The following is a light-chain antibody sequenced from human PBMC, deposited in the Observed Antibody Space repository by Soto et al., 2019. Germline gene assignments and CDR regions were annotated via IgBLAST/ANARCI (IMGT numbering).Light chain of an antibody. CDR1: ISNTGSGYD. CDR2: GND. V-gene: IGLV1-40*01. CDR3: QSFDNTLSAWI. J-gene: IGLJ2*01. Sequence: QSVLTQPPSVSGAPGQRVTISCTGSISNTGSGYDVHWYRHLPGTAPTLLIFGNDNRPSGVPDRFSASRSGTSASLVITGLQAEDEADYYCQSFDNTLSAWIFGGGTKVTVL.